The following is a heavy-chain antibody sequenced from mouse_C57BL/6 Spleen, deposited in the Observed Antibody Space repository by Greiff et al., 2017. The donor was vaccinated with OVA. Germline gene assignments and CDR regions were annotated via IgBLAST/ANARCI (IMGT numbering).Heavy chain of an antibody. D-gene: IGHD1-1*02. CDR1: GYTFTSYW. V-gene: IGHV1-69*01. J-gene: IGHJ2*01. CDR3: ARGGYFDY. CDR2: IDPSDSYT. Sequence: QVQLQQPGAELVMPGASVKLSCKASGYTFTSYWMHWVNQRPGHGLEWIGEIDPSDSYTNYNQKFKGKSTLTVDKSSSTAYMQLSRLTSEDSAVYYCARGGYFDYWGQGTTLTVSS.